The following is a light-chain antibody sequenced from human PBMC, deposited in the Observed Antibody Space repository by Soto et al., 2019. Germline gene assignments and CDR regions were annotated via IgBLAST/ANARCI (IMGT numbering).Light chain of an antibody. CDR3: SSYTTRSTSVV. J-gene: IGLJ2*01. CDR2: EVS. CDR1: SSDIGAYKY. Sequence: QSVLTQPASVSGSPGQSITISCTGTSSDIGAYKYVSWYQQHPGKAPKLILFEVSNRPSGVSTRFSGSKSGNTASLSISGLQAGDEADYYCSSYTTRSTSVVFGGGTKVTVL. V-gene: IGLV2-14*01.